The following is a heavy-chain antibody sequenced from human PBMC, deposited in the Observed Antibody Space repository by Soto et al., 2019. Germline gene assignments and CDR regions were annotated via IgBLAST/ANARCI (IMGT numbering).Heavy chain of an antibody. D-gene: IGHD3-10*01. CDR1: GFTFSSYA. V-gene: IGHV3-30-3*01. CDR3: ARGLWFGELSYSFAY. CDR2: ISYDGSNK. Sequence: PGGSLRLSCAASGFTFSSYAMHWVRQAPGKGLEWVAVISYDGSNKYYADSVKGRFTISRDNSKNTLYLQMNSLRAEDTAVYYCARGLWFGELSYSFAYWGQGTLVTVSS. J-gene: IGHJ4*02.